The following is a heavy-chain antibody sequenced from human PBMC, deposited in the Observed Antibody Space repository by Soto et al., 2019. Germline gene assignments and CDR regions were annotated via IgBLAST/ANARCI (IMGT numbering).Heavy chain of an antibody. CDR3: AFGYCRSSSCSFNSYGMDV. V-gene: IGHV1-69*01. CDR1: GGTFNNHP. J-gene: IGHJ6*02. Sequence: QVQLVQSGAEVKKPGSSVKVSCKASGGTFNNHPITWVRQAPGQGLEWMGGILPIFRTPNYAQKFQGRVTITADEGTNTAYMELSSLTSEDTAMYYCAFGYCRSSSCSFNSYGMDVWGQGTTVTVS. D-gene: IGHD2-2*03. CDR2: ILPIFRTP.